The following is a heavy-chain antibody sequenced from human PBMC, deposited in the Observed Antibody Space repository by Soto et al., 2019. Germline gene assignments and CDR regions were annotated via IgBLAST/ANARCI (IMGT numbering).Heavy chain of an antibody. V-gene: IGHV3-33*01. D-gene: IGHD1-1*01. CDR1: GFTLSNYG. CDR3: ARGNWKNGYFDY. CDR2: IWYDGSYK. J-gene: IGHJ4*02. Sequence: GGSLRLSSAASGFTLSNYGMNWVRQAPGKGLEWVAVIWYDGSYKYDVDSVKGRFSIFRDTSKNTVYLQMNSLRGEDTAVYYCARGNWKNGYFDYWGQGTLVTVSS.